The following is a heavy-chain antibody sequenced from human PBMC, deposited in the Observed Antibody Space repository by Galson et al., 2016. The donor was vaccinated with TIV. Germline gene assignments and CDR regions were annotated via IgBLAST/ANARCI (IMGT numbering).Heavy chain of an antibody. Sequence: SLRLSCAASGFTFSDYYMSWIRQAPGKGLEWVSYISSSGSIIYYADSVKGRFTISRDNAKNSLYLQMNSLRAEDTAVYYCARDRAHSGSYLRLGRFYGMDVWGQGTTVTVSS. D-gene: IGHD1-26*01. CDR2: ISSSGSII. CDR1: GFTFSDYY. V-gene: IGHV3-11*01. J-gene: IGHJ6*02. CDR3: ARDRAHSGSYLRLGRFYGMDV.